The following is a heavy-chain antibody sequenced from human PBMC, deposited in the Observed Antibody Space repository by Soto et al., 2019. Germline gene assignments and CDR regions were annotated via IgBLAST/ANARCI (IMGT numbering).Heavy chain of an antibody. D-gene: IGHD6-19*01. CDR2: ISGSGGST. Sequence: PGGSLRLSCAASGFTFSSYAMSWVRQAPGKGLEWVSAISGSGGSTYYADSVKGRFTISRDNSKNTLYLQMNSLRAEDTAVYYCAKDKTEYSSGWYGYYGMDVWGQGTTVTVSS. CDR1: GFTFSSYA. V-gene: IGHV3-23*01. CDR3: AKDKTEYSSGWYGYYGMDV. J-gene: IGHJ6*02.